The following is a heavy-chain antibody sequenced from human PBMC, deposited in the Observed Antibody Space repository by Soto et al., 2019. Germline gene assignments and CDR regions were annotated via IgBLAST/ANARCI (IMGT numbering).Heavy chain of an antibody. CDR3: ARVGRYGWDFDH. D-gene: IGHD5-18*01. CDR1: EFSFRSYL. Sequence: LXLSCAASEFSFRSYLMTWVRQAPGKGLEWVALINEDGSQKYYVGSVKGRFIISRDNAKDSVYMQMDSLRAGDTAVYFCARVGRYGWDFDHWGQGTLVTVSS. CDR2: INEDGSQK. J-gene: IGHJ4*02. V-gene: IGHV3-7*01.